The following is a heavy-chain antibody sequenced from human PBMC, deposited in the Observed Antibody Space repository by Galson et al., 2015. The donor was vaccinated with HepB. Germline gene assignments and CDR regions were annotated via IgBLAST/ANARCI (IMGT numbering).Heavy chain of an antibody. CDR1: GFTFSRYS. J-gene: IGHJ3*02. CDR3: ARDMLSGSYSRRPDAFDI. CDR2: ISSSSSTI. Sequence: SLRLSCAASGFTFSRYSMNWVRQAPGKGLEWVSYISSSSSTIYYADSVKGRFTISRDNAKNSLYLQMNSLRDEDTAVYYCARDMLSGSYSRRPDAFDIWGQGTMVTVSS. D-gene: IGHD1-26*01. V-gene: IGHV3-48*02.